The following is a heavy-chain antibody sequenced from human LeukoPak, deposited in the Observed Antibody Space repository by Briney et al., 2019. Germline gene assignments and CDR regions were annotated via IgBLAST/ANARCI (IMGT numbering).Heavy chain of an antibody. CDR3: ARAGVGATTLWFDY. CDR2: INSDGSWT. D-gene: IGHD1-26*01. Sequence: GSLRLSCAASGNYWMHWVRQAPGKGLVWVSHINSDGSWTSYADSVKGRFTISKDNAKNTVYLQMNSLRAEDTAVYYCARAGVGATTLWFDYWGQGTLVTVSS. V-gene: IGHV3-74*01. J-gene: IGHJ4*02. CDR1: GNYW.